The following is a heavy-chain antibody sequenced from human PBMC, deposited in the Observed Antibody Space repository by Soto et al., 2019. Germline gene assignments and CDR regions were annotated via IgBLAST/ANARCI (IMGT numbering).Heavy chain of an antibody. D-gene: IGHD2-21*02. J-gene: IGHJ6*02. Sequence: PGGSLRLSCAASGFNFRRYTMTWVRQAPGKGLEWVSSIGNSGGRTYYADSVRGRFIISRDDRKSTLYLQMNSLRAEDTAVYYCAYCGGGCYSNYYFGMDVWGQGTTVTVSS. CDR3: AYCGGGCYSNYYFGMDV. CDR1: GFNFRRYT. CDR2: IGNSGGRT. V-gene: IGHV3-23*01.